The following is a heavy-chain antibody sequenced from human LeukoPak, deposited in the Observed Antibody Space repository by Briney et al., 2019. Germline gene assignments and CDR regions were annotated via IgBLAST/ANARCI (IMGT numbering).Heavy chain of an antibody. J-gene: IGHJ4*02. CDR1: GGSVSGYY. D-gene: IGHD3-22*01. Sequence: SETLSLTCTVPGGSVSGYYWSWIRQPPGKGLEYIGYVHYSGNTNYNPSLKSRVTISADTSKNQFSLRLSSVSAADTAVYYCARVPDSSGYFYYFDYWGQGILVTVSS. CDR3: ARVPDSSGYFYYFDY. CDR2: VHYSGNT. V-gene: IGHV4-59*02.